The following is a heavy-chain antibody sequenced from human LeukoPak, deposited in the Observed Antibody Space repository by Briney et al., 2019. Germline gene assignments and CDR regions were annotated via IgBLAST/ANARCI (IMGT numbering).Heavy chain of an antibody. CDR3: GRRGQWLEEGWFDP. Sequence: PSETLSLTCSVSGGSMTNLYWTWIRQPPGKGLEWIGDIYDSGSTRYNTSLESRVTISVDTSKNQFSLKLNSVTAADTAVYYCGRRGQWLEEGWFDPWGQGTLVTVSS. J-gene: IGHJ5*02. V-gene: IGHV4-59*08. CDR1: GGSMTNLY. D-gene: IGHD6-19*01. CDR2: IYDSGST.